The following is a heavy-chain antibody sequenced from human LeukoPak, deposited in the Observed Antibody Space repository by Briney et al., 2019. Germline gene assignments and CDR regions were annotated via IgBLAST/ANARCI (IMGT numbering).Heavy chain of an antibody. J-gene: IGHJ4*02. CDR1: GGTFSSYA. CDR3: ARDLSGSPFFDY. CDR2: IIPIFGTA. D-gene: IGHD1-26*01. Sequence: SVKVSCKASGGTFSSYAISWVRQAPGQGLEWMGGIIPIFGTANYAQKFQGRVTITADESTSTAYMELSSLRSEDTAVYYCARDLSGSPFFDYWGQGTLVTVSS. V-gene: IGHV1-69*13.